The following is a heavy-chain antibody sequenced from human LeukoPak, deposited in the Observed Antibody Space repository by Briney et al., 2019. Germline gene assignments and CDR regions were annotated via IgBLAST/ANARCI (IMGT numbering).Heavy chain of an antibody. V-gene: IGHV3-30*18. J-gene: IGHJ5*02. CDR2: IAYHGNTE. CDR1: GFTISSHG. Sequence: GGSLRLSCAVSGFTISSHGMHWVRQAPGKGPEWVAMIAYHGNTEYYGDSVKGRFTIPRDNSKNTLYLQMDSLRAEDTAVYHCAKDWGSGGWYNYFDPWGQGTLVTVSS. CDR3: AKDWGSGGWYNYFDP. D-gene: IGHD6-19*01.